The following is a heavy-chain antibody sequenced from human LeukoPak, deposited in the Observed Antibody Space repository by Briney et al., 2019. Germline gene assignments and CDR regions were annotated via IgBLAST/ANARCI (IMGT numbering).Heavy chain of an antibody. J-gene: IGHJ6*02. CDR2: IYSSGTT. CDR3: ARIPRQQLSPYYYYGMDV. Sequence: SETLSLTCTVSGGSISGYSWSWIRQPAGKGLEWIGHIYSSGTTNYNPSLKSRVTMSVDTSKNQFSLKLSSVTAADTAVYYCARIPRQQLSPYYYYGMDVWGQGTTVTVSS. CDR1: GGSISGYS. V-gene: IGHV4-4*07. D-gene: IGHD6-13*01.